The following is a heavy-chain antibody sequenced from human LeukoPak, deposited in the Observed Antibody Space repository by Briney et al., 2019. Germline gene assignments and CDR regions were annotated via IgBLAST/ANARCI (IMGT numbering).Heavy chain of an antibody. V-gene: IGHV4-4*02. J-gene: IGHJ4*02. D-gene: IGHD3-9*01. CDR2: IHRDGRT. Sequence: AETLSLTCAVSGVSISTSEWWIWVRQPPGQGLEWIGEIHRDGRTRYNPSLTGRVTMSMEYSKKQFSLNVRFVTAADTAIYYCGKREIYFSPIVYWGPGSLVTVSS. CDR1: GVSISTSEW. CDR3: GKREIYFSPIVY.